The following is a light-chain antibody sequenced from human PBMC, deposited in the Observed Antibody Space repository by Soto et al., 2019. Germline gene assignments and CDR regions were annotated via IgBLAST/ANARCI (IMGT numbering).Light chain of an antibody. CDR3: QQYGSSTWT. CDR2: GAS. Sequence: EIVLTQSPGTLSLSPGQRATLSCRASQSISSNFLAWYQQKPGQAPRLLIYGASSRATGIPDRFSGSGSGTDFTLTIRRLEPEDFAVYYCQQYGSSTWTFGQGNKVDIK. CDR1: QSISSNF. V-gene: IGKV3-20*01. J-gene: IGKJ1*01.